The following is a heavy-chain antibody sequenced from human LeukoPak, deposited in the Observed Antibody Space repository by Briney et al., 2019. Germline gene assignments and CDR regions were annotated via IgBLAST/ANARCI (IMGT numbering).Heavy chain of an antibody. CDR3: SKGNWGVAY. D-gene: IGHD7-27*01. V-gene: IGHV3-7*02. CDR1: GLTFSRYW. J-gene: IGHJ4*02. CDR2: IKQDGSEK. Sequence: PGGSLRLSCAASGLTFSRYWMSWVRQAPGKGLEWVADIKQDGSEKYYADSVKGRFTISRDNSKNTLYLQMNSLRAEDTAVYYCSKGNWGVAYWGQGTLVTVSS.